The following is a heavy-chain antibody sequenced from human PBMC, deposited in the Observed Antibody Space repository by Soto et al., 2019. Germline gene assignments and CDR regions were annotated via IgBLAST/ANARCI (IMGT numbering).Heavy chain of an antibody. CDR1: GGSISSGGYS. V-gene: IGHV4-30-2*01. CDR3: ARDDLYGGWFDP. Sequence: QLQLQESGSGLVKPSQTLSLTCAVSGGSISSGGYSWNWIRQPPGKGLGWIGYIYHSGSTYYNPSLKSRVTVSVDKSKNQFSLKLSSVTAADTAVYYCARDDLYGGWFDPWGQGTLVTVSS. J-gene: IGHJ5*02. CDR2: IYHSGST. D-gene: IGHD4-17*01.